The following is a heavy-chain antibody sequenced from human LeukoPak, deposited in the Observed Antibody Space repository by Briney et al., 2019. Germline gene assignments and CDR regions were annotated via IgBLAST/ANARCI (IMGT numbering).Heavy chain of an antibody. CDR1: GGSISSGSYY. J-gene: IGHJ5*02. V-gene: IGHV4-61*02. CDR3: AMSEYYDFWSGNNWFDP. D-gene: IGHD3-3*01. CDR2: IYTSGST. Sequence: SETLSLTCTVSGGSISSGSYYWSWIRQPAGKGLEWIGRIYTSGSTNYNPSLKSRVTISVDTSKNQFSLKLSSVTAADTAVYYCAMSEYYDFWSGNNWFDPWGQGTLVTVSS.